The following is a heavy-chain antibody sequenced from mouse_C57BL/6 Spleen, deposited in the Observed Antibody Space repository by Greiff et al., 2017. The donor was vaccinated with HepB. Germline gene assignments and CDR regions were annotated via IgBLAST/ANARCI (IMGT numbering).Heavy chain of an antibody. CDR2: IDPSDSYT. Sequence: QVQLQQPGAELVMPGASVKLSCKASGYTFTSYWMHWVKQRPGQGLEWIGEIDPSDSYTNYNQTFKGKSTLTVDKSSSTAYMQLGSLTSEDAAVYYCARGNSPDYWGQGTTLTVSS. CDR1: GYTFTSYW. D-gene: IGHD2-1*01. CDR3: ARGNSPDY. J-gene: IGHJ2*01. V-gene: IGHV1-69*01.